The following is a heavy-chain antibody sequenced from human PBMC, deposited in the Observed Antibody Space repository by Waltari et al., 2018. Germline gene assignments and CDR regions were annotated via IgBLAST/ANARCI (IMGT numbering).Heavy chain of an antibody. Sequence: QVQLQESGPGLVKPSETLSLTCGVYGYSISSGYYWGWVRQPPGKELEWIASIYHSGTTYYNPSLTSRVTMSVDTSKNQFPLKLTSVTAADTAVYYCARRGSSSWTFDYWGQGTLVTVSS. CDR3: ARRGSSSWTFDY. V-gene: IGHV4-38-2*01. CDR1: GYSISSGYY. CDR2: IYHSGTT. D-gene: IGHD6-13*01. J-gene: IGHJ4*02.